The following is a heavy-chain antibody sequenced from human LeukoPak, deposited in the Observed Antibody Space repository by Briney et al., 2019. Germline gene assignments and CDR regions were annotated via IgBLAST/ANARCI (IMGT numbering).Heavy chain of an antibody. D-gene: IGHD6-19*01. J-gene: IGHJ6*03. Sequence: GGSLRLSCAASGFTFSSYALSWVRQAPGKGLEWVSAISGSGGSTYYADSVKGRFTISRDNSKNTLYLQMNSLRAEDTAVYYCAGAKTHSSVWFYYYYMDVWGKGTTVTVSS. CDR1: GFTFSSYA. CDR2: ISGSGGST. V-gene: IGHV3-23*01. CDR3: AGAKTHSSVWFYYYYMDV.